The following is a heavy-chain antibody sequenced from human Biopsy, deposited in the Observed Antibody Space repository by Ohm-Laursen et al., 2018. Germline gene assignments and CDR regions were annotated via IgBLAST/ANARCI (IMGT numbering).Heavy chain of an antibody. V-gene: IGHV4-34*08. J-gene: IGHJ4*02. CDR2: INQSGRT. CDR1: GKTFSDYY. D-gene: IGHD2-15*01. CDR3: GNEVHGRDY. Sequence: TLSLTCEVYGKTFSDYYWSWIRQPPGKGLEWIGQINQSGRTNYNPSLKSRVNISADKSNNQFSLKLTSVTSADPAVYFCGNEVHGRDYWGLGALVTVSS.